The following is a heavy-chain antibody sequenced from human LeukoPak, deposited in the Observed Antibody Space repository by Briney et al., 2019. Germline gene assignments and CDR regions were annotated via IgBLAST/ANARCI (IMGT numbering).Heavy chain of an antibody. Sequence: SETLSLTCTVSGGSISSYYWSWIRQPPGKGLEWIGYIYYSRSTNYNPSLKSRVTISVDTSKNQFSLKLSSVTAADTAVYYCARVYSYDSSGYHFDYWGQGTLVTVSS. J-gene: IGHJ4*02. V-gene: IGHV4-59*01. D-gene: IGHD3-22*01. CDR1: GGSISSYY. CDR3: ARVYSYDSSGYHFDY. CDR2: IYYSRST.